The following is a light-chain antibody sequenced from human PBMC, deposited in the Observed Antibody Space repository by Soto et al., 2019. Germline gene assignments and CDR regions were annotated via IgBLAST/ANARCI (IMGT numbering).Light chain of an antibody. CDR1: HSPLYSDGNTY. V-gene: IGKV2-30*01. CDR3: MQGTHWPWT. Sequence: VVMTQSPLSLPVTLGQPASISCRSSHSPLYSDGNTYLSWFQQRPGQSPRRLIYKVSNRDSGVPDRFSGSGSGTDFTLKISRVEAEDVGVYYCMQGTHWPWTFGQGTKV. J-gene: IGKJ1*01. CDR2: KVS.